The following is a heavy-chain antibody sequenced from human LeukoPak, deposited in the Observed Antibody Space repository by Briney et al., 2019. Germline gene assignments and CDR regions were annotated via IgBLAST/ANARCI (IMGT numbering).Heavy chain of an antibody. J-gene: IGHJ4*02. CDR2: ISGSGST. Sequence: GGSLRLSCAASGFTFSSYAMSWVRQAPGKGLEWVSAISGSGSTSYVDSVKGRFTISRDNSKNTLYLQMNSLRAEDTAVYYCARVGGELERYYFDYWGQGTLVTVSS. CDR3: ARVGGELERYYFDY. CDR1: GFTFSSYA. V-gene: IGHV3-23*01. D-gene: IGHD1-1*01.